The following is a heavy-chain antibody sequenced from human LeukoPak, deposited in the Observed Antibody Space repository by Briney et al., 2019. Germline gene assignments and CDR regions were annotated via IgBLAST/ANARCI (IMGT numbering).Heavy chain of an antibody. J-gene: IGHJ4*02. Sequence: PGGSLRLSCAASGFTFSSYGMHWVRQAPGKGLEWVAFIRYDGSNKYYADSVKGRFTISRDNSKNTLCLQMNSLRAEDTAVYYCAKSGSYLLFFDYWGQGTLVTVSS. CDR1: GFTFSSYG. CDR3: AKSGSYLLFFDY. D-gene: IGHD1-26*01. CDR2: IRYDGSNK. V-gene: IGHV3-30*02.